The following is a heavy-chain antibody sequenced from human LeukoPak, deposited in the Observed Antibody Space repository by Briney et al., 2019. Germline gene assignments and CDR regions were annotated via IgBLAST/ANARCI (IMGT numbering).Heavy chain of an antibody. CDR3: ARHELLWFGESPQAFDI. J-gene: IGHJ3*02. CDR2: IDPSDSYT. D-gene: IGHD3-10*01. Sequence: GESLKISCKGSGYSFTSYWISWVRQMPGKGLEWMGRIDPSDSYTNYSPPFQGHVTISADKSISTAYLQWSSLKASDTAMYYCARHELLWFGESPQAFDIWGQGTMVTVSS. V-gene: IGHV5-10-1*01. CDR1: GYSFTSYW.